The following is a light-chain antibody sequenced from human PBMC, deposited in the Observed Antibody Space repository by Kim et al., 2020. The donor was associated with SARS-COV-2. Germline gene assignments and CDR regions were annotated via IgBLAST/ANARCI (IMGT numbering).Light chain of an antibody. CDR3: QKYERSPWT. V-gene: IGKV1-5*03. CDR1: QSITSH. J-gene: IGKJ1*01. Sequence: DIQMTQSPSTLSASVGDRVTITCRASQSITSHLAWYQQKPGRAPKLLIYKASTLESGVPSRFSGSGSGTEFTLSISSLQPDDFATFYGQKYERSPWTFGRGTKV. CDR2: KAS.